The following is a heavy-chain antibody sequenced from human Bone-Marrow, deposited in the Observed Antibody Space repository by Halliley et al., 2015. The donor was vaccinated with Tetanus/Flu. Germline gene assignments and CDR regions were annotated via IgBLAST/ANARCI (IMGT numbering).Heavy chain of an antibody. V-gene: IGHV4-59*01. Sequence: LEWIGYIYYRGTGGTNYNPSLKSRVTISIDTSKNQLSLNLSSLTAADTAVYFCARDQIFQGIDYWGQGIQVTVSS. CDR2: IYYRGTGGT. CDR3: ARDQIFQGIDY. J-gene: IGHJ4*02.